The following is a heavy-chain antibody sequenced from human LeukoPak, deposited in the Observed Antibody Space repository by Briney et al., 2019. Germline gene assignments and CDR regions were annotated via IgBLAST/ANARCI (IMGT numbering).Heavy chain of an antibody. Sequence: PGGSLRHSCAASGFTFSNYWMHWVRQAPGKGLVWVSRINSDMSSTNYADSVKGRFTISRDNAKNTLYLQMNSLRAEDTAVYYCARDIAVSGNYFDYWGQGTLVTVSS. CDR2: INSDMSST. D-gene: IGHD6-19*01. CDR3: ARDIAVSGNYFDY. V-gene: IGHV3-74*01. J-gene: IGHJ4*02. CDR1: GFTFSNYW.